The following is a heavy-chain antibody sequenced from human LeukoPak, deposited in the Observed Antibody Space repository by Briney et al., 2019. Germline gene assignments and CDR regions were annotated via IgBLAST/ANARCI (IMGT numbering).Heavy chain of an antibody. CDR3: AKDLKSGIVSGGDY. D-gene: IGHD2-2*01. CDR2: IKHDGSEK. CDR1: GFTFSTYW. V-gene: IGHV3-7*03. Sequence: GGSLRLSCAASGFTFSTYWMSWVRQAPGKGLEWVANIKHDGSEKYYVDSVKGRFTVSRDNSKNTLYLQMNSLRAEDTAVYYCAKDLKSGIVSGGDYWGQGTLVTVSP. J-gene: IGHJ4*02.